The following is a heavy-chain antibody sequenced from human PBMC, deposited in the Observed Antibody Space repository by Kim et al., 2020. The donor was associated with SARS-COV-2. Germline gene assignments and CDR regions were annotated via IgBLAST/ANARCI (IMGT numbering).Heavy chain of an antibody. CDR3: TRPYYYASSTGVNIDY. V-gene: IGHV1-2*06. J-gene: IGHJ4*02. Sequence: ASVKVSCKASGYTFTGYYMHWVRQAPGQGLEWMGRINPNSGGTNYAQKFQGRVTMTRDTSISTAYMELSRLRSDDTAVYYCTRPYYYASSTGVNIDYWGQGTLVTVSS. CDR2: INPNSGGT. CDR1: GYTFTGYY. D-gene: IGHD3-22*01.